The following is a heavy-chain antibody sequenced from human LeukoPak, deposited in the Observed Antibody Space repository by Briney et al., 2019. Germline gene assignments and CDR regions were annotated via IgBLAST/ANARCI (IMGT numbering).Heavy chain of an antibody. CDR3: ARAVRRAPSLRYVDWLLFYGEYGMDV. V-gene: IGHV1-46*01. J-gene: IGHJ6*02. D-gene: IGHD3-9*01. CDR1: LYTFCPYY. Sequence: APLKVSSATPLYTFCPYYMQWVRHAPRHRREWMGIINPITGSTNYAQKYKGRVTKTKDTYTSAVYMELSSLRSEDTDVYYCARAVRRAPSLRYVDWLLFYGEYGMDVWGQGTTVTVSS. CDR2: INPITGST.